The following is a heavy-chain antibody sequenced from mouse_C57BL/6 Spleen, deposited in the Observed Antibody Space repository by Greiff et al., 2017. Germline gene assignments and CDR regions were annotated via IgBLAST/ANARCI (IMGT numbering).Heavy chain of an antibody. CDR3: ARNWDPDAMDY. D-gene: IGHD4-1*01. Sequence: QVQLQQSGPELVKPGASVKISCKASGYSFTSYYIHWVKQRPGQGLEWIGWIYPGSGNTKYNEKFKGKATLTADTSSSTAYMQLSSLTSEDSAVYYCARNWDPDAMDYWGQGTSGTVSS. V-gene: IGHV1-66*01. CDR1: GYSFTSYY. CDR2: IYPGSGNT. J-gene: IGHJ4*01.